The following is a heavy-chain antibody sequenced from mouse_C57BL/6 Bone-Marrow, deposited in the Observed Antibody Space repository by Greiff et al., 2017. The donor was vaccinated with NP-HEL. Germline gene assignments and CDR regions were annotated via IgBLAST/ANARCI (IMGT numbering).Heavy chain of an antibody. CDR2: IHPNSGST. V-gene: IGHV1-64*01. J-gene: IGHJ2*01. D-gene: IGHD1-1*01. Sequence: QVQLKQPGAELVKPGASVKLSCKASGYTFTSYWMHWVKQRPGQGLEWIGMIHPNSGSTNYNEKFKSRATLTVDKSSSTAYMQLSSLTSEDSAVDYCANYYGSSYDDWGQGTTLTVSS. CDR3: ANYYGSSYDD. CDR1: GYTFTSYW.